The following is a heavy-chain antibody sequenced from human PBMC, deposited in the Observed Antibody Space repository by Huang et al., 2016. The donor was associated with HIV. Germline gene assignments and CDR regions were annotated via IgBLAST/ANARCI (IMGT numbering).Heavy chain of an antibody. D-gene: IGHD5-18*01. J-gene: IGHJ6*03. CDR2: ISVYSGNT. V-gene: IGHV1-18*01. CDR1: GYTFSSFG. Sequence: QVQLVQSGAEVKKPGASVKVSCKASGYTFSSFGISWGRQAPGQGLGWVGWISVYSGNTKFAQKFQGRLTMTTDTSTSTAYMELRSLRSDDTAVYYCARGGGIQLWLLGYYYMDVWGNGTTVTVSS. CDR3: ARGGGIQLWLLGYYYMDV.